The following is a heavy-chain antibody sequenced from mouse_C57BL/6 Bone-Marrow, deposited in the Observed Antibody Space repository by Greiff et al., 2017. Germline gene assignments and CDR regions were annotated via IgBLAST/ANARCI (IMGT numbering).Heavy chain of an antibody. CDR1: GFTFSSYA. V-gene: IGHV5-9-1*02. CDR2: ISSGGDYI. Sequence: EVNVVESGEGLVKPGGSLKLSCAASGFTFSSYAMSWVRQTPEKRLEWVAYISSGGDYIYYADTVKGRFTISRDNARNTLYLQMSSLKSEDTAMYYGTREYGYEYYFDYWGQGTTLTVSS. CDR3: TREYGYEYYFDY. J-gene: IGHJ2*01. D-gene: IGHD2-2*01.